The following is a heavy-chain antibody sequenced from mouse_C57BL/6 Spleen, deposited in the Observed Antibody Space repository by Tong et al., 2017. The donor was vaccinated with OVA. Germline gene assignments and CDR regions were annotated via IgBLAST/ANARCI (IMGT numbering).Heavy chain of an antibody. Sequence: EVQLQESGPVLVKPGASVKMSCKASGYSFTGYYMNWVKQSPEKSLEWIGDINPNNGGTIYNQKFKGKATLTVDKSSSTAYMELRSLTSEDTAVYYCARWGTTDAMDYWGQGTSVTVSS. CDR1: GYSFTGYY. CDR3: ARWGTTDAMDY. V-gene: IGHV1-18*01. D-gene: IGHD1-1*01. J-gene: IGHJ4*01. CDR2: INPNNGGT.